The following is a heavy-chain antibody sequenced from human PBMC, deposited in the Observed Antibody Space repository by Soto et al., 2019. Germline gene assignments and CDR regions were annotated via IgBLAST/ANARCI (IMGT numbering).Heavy chain of an antibody. Sequence: ASVKVSCKASGYTFTNNVIHWLRQAPGQTLEWMGWIHTAKGNTKYSQKFEARVTLTRDTAASTAYMELNSLRSEDTAVYYCARDPIWTYTWNYARLNYLHPSGQGALVTLYS. J-gene: IGHJ5*02. CDR3: ARDPIWTYTWNYARLNYLHP. CDR2: IHTAKGNT. D-gene: IGHD1-7*01. V-gene: IGHV1-3*04. CDR1: GYTFTNNV.